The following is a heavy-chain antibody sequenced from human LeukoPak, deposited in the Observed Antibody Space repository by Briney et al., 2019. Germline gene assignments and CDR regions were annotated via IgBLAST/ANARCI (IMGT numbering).Heavy chain of an antibody. Sequence: ASVKVSCKASGYTFTSYDINWVRQATGQGLEWMGWMNPNSGNTGYAQKFQGRVTMTRNTSISTAYMELSSLRSEDTAVYYCSKGRSVAGTSPEFDYWGQGTLVTVSS. CDR2: MNPNSGNT. CDR1: GYTFTSYD. V-gene: IGHV1-8*01. CDR3: SKGRSVAGTSPEFDY. D-gene: IGHD6-19*01. J-gene: IGHJ4*02.